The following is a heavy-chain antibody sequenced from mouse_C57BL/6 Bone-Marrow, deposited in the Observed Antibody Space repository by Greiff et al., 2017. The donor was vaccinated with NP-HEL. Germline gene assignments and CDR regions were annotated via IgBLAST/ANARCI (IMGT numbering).Heavy chain of an antibody. V-gene: IGHV14-2*01. CDR2: IGPEDGET. CDR1: GFNIKDYY. CDR3: ALRKLWYFDV. Sequence: VQLQQSGAELVKPGASVKLSCTASGFNIKDYYMHWVKQRPEQGLEWIGRIGPEDGETKYAPKFPGQATITADTSSKTAYLQLSSLTSKDTAVYYCALRKLWYFDVWGTGTTVTVSS. J-gene: IGHJ1*03.